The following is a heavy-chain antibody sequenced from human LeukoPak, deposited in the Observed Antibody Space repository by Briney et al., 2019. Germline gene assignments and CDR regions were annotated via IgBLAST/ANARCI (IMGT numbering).Heavy chain of an antibody. CDR2: IYYSGST. CDR1: GGSISSSSYY. J-gene: IGHJ4*02. D-gene: IGHD5-12*01. V-gene: IGHV4-39*07. CDR3: ARGGLRFDY. Sequence: SETLSPTCTVSGGSISSSSYYWGWIRQPPGKGLEWIGSIYYSGSTYYNPSLKSRVTISVDTSKNQFSLKLSSVTAADTAVYYCARGGLRFDYWGQGTLVTVSS.